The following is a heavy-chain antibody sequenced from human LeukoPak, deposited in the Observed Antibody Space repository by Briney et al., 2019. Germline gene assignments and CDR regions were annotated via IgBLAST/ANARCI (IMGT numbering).Heavy chain of an antibody. CDR1: GFTFDDYD. Sequence: GGSLRLSCTASGFTFDDYDMSWVRQAPGKGLEWVSVIYSGGSTYYADSVKGRFTISRDNSKNTLYLQMNSLRAEDTAVYYCARSSPYYYDSSGYELDYWGQGTLVTVSS. CDR3: ARSSPYYYDSSGYELDY. D-gene: IGHD3-22*01. J-gene: IGHJ4*02. V-gene: IGHV3-53*01. CDR2: IYSGGST.